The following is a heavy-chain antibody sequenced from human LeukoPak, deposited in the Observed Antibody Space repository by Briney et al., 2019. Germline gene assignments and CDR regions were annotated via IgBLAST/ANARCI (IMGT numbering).Heavy chain of an antibody. CDR1: GFTFSSYG. CDR2: IWYDGSNK. V-gene: IGHV3-33*01. CDR3: ARRSCSSPPWFDP. J-gene: IGHJ5*02. D-gene: IGHD6-6*01. Sequence: PGGSLRLSCAASGFTFSSYGMHWVRQAPGKGLEWVAVIWYDGSNKYYADSVKGRFTISRDNSKNTLYLQMNSLRAEDTAVYYCARRSCSSPPWFDPWGQGTLVTVSS.